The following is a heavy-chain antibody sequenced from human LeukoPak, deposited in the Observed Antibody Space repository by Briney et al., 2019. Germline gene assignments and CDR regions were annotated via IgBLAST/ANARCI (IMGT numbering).Heavy chain of an antibody. Sequence: GGSLRLSCTASGFTFSDYWMTWVRQAPGKGPEWVANIKQDGSQRYYVDSVRGRFTISRDNAKNSLFLQMNGLRAEDTAVYYCARRGGSSSRRSPIDYWGQGTLITVSS. D-gene: IGHD6-6*01. V-gene: IGHV3-7*01. CDR1: GFTFSDYW. CDR3: ARRGGSSSRRSPIDY. J-gene: IGHJ4*02. CDR2: IKQDGSQR.